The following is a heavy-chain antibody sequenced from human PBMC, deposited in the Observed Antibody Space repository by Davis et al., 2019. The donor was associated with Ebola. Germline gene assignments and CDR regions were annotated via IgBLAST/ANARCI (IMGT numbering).Heavy chain of an antibody. CDR1: GYNFRDYG. Sequence: ASVKVSCKASGYNFRDYGFSWVRRAPGQGLEWMAWISAYNGHTNYAQKFQGRLTLTTDTSTSTVYMELRSLTSDDTAEYYCARGRNGGWDFDYWGQGTRVTVSS. CDR2: ISAYNGHT. J-gene: IGHJ4*02. CDR3: ARGRNGGWDFDY. V-gene: IGHV1-18*01. D-gene: IGHD6-19*01.